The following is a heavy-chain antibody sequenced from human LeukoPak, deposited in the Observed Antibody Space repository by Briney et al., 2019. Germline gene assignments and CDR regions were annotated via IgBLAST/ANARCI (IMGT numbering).Heavy chain of an antibody. V-gene: IGHV3-7*03. Sequence: GGSLRLSCAASGLNFSSRWMNWVRQAPGQGLEWVASIKEDGSEKHYVDSVKGRFTISRDNGKNSLYLQMNSLRAEDTAVYYCARSVPDYTRFDYWGQGALVTVSS. CDR2: IKEDGSEK. CDR3: ARSVPDYTRFDY. CDR1: GLNFSSRW. J-gene: IGHJ4*02. D-gene: IGHD4-11*01.